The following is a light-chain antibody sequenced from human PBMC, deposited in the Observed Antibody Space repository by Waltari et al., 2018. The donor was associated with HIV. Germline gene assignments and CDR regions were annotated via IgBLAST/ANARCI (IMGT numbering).Light chain of an antibody. CDR2: EVS. CDR1: SSDVGGYNY. J-gene: IGLJ2*01. CDR3: SSYAGSNTDVV. V-gene: IGLV2-8*01. Sequence: QSALTQPPSASGSPGQSVTISCTGTSSDVGGYNYVSWYQQHPGQAPKLTIYEVSKRPSGVPDRFAGSKSGNTASLTVSGLQAEDEADYYCSSYAGSNTDVVFGGGTKLTVL.